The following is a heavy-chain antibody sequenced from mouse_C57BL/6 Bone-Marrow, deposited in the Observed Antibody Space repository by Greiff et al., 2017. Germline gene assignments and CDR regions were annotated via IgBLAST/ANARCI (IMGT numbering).Heavy chain of an antibody. D-gene: IGHD1-1*01. CDR1: GFTFSDFY. J-gene: IGHJ4*01. Sequence: EVKVVESGGGLVQSGRSLRLSCATSGFTFSDFYMEWVRQAPGKGLEWIAASRNKANDYTTEYSASVKGRFIVSRDTSQSILYLQMNALRAEDTAIYYCAREASYYGNAMDYWGQGTSVTVSS. CDR3: AREASYYGNAMDY. V-gene: IGHV7-1*01. CDR2: SRNKANDYTT.